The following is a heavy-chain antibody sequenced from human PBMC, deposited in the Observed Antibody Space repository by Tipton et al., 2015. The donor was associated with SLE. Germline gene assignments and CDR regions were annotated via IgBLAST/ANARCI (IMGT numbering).Heavy chain of an antibody. J-gene: IGHJ4*02. D-gene: IGHD3-10*01. Sequence: LRLSCAASGFPFSTSSMNWVRQAPGKGLEWIGYIYYIGSTYYNPSLKSRVTISVDTSKNQFTLTLTSVTAADTAVYYCATTARICHSWGQGTLVTVSS. CDR1: GFPFSTSS. CDR3: ATTARICHS. V-gene: IGHV4-59*01. CDR2: IYYIGST.